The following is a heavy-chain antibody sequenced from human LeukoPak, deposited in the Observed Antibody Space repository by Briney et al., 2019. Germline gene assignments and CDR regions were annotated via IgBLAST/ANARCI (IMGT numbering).Heavy chain of an antibody. CDR1: GDSVSSNSAA. D-gene: IGHD1-14*01. Sequence: SQTLSLTCAVSGDSVSSNSAAWNWIRQSPSRGLEWLGRTYYRSKWYNDYAVSVKSRITINPDTSKNQFSLQLNSVAPEDTAVYYCVRDDGIGLDAFDVWSPGTMVTVSS. CDR2: TYYRSKWYN. CDR3: VRDDGIGLDAFDV. V-gene: IGHV6-1*01. J-gene: IGHJ3*01.